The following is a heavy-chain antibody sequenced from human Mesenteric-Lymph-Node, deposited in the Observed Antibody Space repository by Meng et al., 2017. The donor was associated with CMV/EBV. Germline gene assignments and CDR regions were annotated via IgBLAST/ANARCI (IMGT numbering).Heavy chain of an antibody. CDR1: GFTFSSYS. CDR2: ISSSSSYI. D-gene: IGHD1-26*01. V-gene: IGHV3-21*01. CDR3: ARSIVGATLYYYGMDV. J-gene: IGHJ6*02. Sequence: GESLKISCAASGFTFSSYSMNWVRQAPGKGLEWVSSISSSSSYIYYADSVKGRFTISRDNAKNSLYLQMNSLRAEDTAVYYCARSIVGATLYYYGMDVWGQGTTVTVSS.